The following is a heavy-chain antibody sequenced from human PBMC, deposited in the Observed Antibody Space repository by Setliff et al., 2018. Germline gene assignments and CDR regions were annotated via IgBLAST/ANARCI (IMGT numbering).Heavy chain of an antibody. CDR3: SRLVRYCTTTTCQRASGTEF. J-gene: IGHJ4*02. CDR1: GYTFTNYG. D-gene: IGHD2-8*01. Sequence: ASVKVSCKASGYTFTNYGINWVRQAPGQGLEWMGWISAYTGNTNYAQKLQGRVSMTTDTSTSTAYMELRSLTSDDTAVYYCSRLVRYCTTTTCQRASGTEFWGQGTLVTVSS. V-gene: IGHV1-18*01. CDR2: ISAYTGNT.